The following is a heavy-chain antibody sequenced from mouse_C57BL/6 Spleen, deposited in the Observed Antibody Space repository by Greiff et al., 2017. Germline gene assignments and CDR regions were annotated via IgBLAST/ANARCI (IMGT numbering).Heavy chain of an antibody. D-gene: IGHD2-4*01. CDR3: ARSGYYDYDRGFAY. CDR2: IYPGDGDT. Sequence: VKLQESGAELVKPGASVKISCKASGYAFSSYWMNWVKQRPGKGLEWIGQIYPGDGDTNYNGKFKGKATLTADKSSSTAYMQLSSLTSEDSAVYFCARSGYYDYDRGFAYWGQGTLVTVSA. V-gene: IGHV1-80*01. CDR1: GYAFSSYW. J-gene: IGHJ3*01.